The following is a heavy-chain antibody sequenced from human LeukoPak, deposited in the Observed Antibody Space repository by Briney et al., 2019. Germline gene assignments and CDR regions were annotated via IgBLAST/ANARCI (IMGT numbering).Heavy chain of an antibody. CDR3: ARYCSGGSCFLNYYGMDV. CDR2: ISGNSRDT. V-gene: IGHV3-23*01. J-gene: IGHJ6*02. CDR1: GFTFSIYA. Sequence: GGFLRLSCAASGFTFSIYAMTWVRQAPGKGLEWVSAISGNSRDTHYIDSVKGRFTISRDNSKNTLYLQMNSLRDDDTAVYYCARYCSGGSCFLNYYGMDVWGQGTTVTVSS. D-gene: IGHD2-15*01.